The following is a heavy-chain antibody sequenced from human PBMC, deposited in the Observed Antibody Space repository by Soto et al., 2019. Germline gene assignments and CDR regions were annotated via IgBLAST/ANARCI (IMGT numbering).Heavy chain of an antibody. D-gene: IGHD4-17*01. V-gene: IGHV3-33*01. CDR2: IWYDGSNK. CDR1: GFTFSSYG. J-gene: IGHJ5*02. CDR3: ARDSRGLTTEMTWFDP. Sequence: PGGSLRLSCSASGFTFSSYGMHWVRQAPGKGLEWVAVIWYDGSNKYYADSVKGRFTISRDNSKNTLYLQMNSLRAEDTAVYYCARDSRGLTTEMTWFDPWGQGTLVTVSS.